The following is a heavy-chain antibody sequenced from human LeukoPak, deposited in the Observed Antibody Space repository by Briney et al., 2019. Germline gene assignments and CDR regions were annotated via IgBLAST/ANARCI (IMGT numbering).Heavy chain of an antibody. CDR3: AKVRHIDVVVPAATFDY. CDR2: ISSSSGTI. J-gene: IGHJ4*02. CDR1: GFTFTSYA. Sequence: GGSLRLSCAASGFTFTSYAMNWDRQAPGKGLEWVSHISSSSGTIYYADSVKGRFTISRDNAKNSVYLQMNSLRAEDTAVYYCAKVRHIDVVVPAATFDYWGQGTLVTVSS. D-gene: IGHD2-2*01. V-gene: IGHV3-48*04.